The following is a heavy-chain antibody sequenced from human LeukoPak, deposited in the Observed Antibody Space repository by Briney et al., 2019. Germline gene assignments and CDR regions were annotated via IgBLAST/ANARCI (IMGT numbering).Heavy chain of an antibody. J-gene: IGHJ4*02. CDR1: GFTFSTYT. CDR2: IGGSGGDI. Sequence: PGGSLRLSCAASGFTFSTYTMYWVRQPPGKGLEWVSIIGGSGGDIHYADSVKGRFTISRDNSKNTLYLQMNSLRAEDTAFYYCARQTMRARPFDYWGQGTLVTVSS. D-gene: IGHD1-14*01. CDR3: ARQTMRARPFDY. V-gene: IGHV3-23*01.